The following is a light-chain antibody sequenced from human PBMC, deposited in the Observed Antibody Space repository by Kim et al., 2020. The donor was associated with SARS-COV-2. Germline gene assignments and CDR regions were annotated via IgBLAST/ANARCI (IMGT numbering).Light chain of an antibody. CDR1: SSDVGAYNY. CDR3: SSYTSSSTWV. J-gene: IGLJ3*02. Sequence: GQSITISCTGTSSDVGAYNYVSWYKQHPGKAPKLMIYDVSNRPSGVSNRFSGSKSGNTASLTISGLQAEDEADYYCSSYTSSSTWVFGGGTKLTVL. V-gene: IGLV2-14*03. CDR2: DVS.